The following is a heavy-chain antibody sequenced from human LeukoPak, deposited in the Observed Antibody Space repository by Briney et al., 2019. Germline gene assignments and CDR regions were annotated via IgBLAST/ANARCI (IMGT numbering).Heavy chain of an antibody. J-gene: IGHJ4*02. CDR2: INTDGSST. CDR3: AKDLHGSPDCSSTSCYPDY. D-gene: IGHD2-2*01. CDR1: GSTFSSYW. Sequence: GGSLRLSCAASGSTFSSYWMHWVRQAPGKGLVWVSRINTDGSSTSYADSVKGRFTISRDNSKNTLYLQMNSLRAEDTAVYYCAKDLHGSPDCSSTSCYPDYWGQGTLVTVSS. V-gene: IGHV3-74*01.